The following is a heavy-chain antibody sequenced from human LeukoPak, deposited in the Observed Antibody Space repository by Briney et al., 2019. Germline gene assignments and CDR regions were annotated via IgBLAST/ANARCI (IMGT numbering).Heavy chain of an antibody. CDR3: AKLDSDFWSGYYSNYFDY. D-gene: IGHD3-3*01. J-gene: IGHJ4*02. Sequence: GGSLRLSCAASGFTFSSYAMSWVRQAPGNGLEGVSAISGSGGSTYYADSVKGRFTISRDNSKNTLYLQMNSLRAEDTAVYYCAKLDSDFWSGYYSNYFDYWGQGTLVTVSS. V-gene: IGHV3-23*01. CDR1: GFTFSSYA. CDR2: ISGSGGST.